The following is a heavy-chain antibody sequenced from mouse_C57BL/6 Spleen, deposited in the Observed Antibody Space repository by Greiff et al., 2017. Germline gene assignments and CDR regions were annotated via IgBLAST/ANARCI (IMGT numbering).Heavy chain of an antibody. V-gene: IGHV5-4*01. J-gene: IGHJ2*01. D-gene: IGHD1-1*01. CDR1: GFTFSSYA. CDR2: ISDGGSYT. Sequence: EVHLVESGGGLVKPGGSLKLSCAASGFTFSSYAMSWVRQTPEKRLEWVATISDGGSYTYYPDNVKGRFTISRDNAKHNLSLQMSHLKSEDTAMYYWARDLYYYGNSYDYVDYGGQGTTLTVSS. CDR3: ARDLYYYGNSYDYVDY.